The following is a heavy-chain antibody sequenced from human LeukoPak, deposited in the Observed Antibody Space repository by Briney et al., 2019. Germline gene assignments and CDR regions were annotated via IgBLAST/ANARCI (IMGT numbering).Heavy chain of an antibody. Sequence: PGGSLRLACAASGFTFSSYWMTWVRHLPGKGLEWVAKIKQDGSEKYYVDSVKGRFTISRDNAKNSLYLQMNSLRAEDTAVYYCARPYSISWELDSWGQGTLVTVSS. V-gene: IGHV3-7*01. CDR1: GFTFSSYW. J-gene: IGHJ5*01. CDR2: IKQDGSEK. D-gene: IGHD6-13*01. CDR3: ARPYSISWELDS.